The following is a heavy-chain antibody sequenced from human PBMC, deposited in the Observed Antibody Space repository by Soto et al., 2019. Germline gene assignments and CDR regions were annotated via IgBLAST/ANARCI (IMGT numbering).Heavy chain of an antibody. V-gene: IGHV4-59*01. D-gene: IGHD1-1*01. CDR1: GGSISSYY. Sequence: PSETLSLTCTVSGGSISSYYWSWFRQPPGKGLEWIGYIYYSGSTNYNPSLKSRVTISVDTSKNQFSLKMSSVTAADTAVYYCARLETRYYFDYWGQGTLVTVSS. J-gene: IGHJ4*02. CDR3: ARLETRYYFDY. CDR2: IYYSGST.